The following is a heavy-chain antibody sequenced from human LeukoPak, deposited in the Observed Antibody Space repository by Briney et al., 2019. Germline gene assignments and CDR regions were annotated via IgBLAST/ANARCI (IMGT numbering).Heavy chain of an antibody. V-gene: IGHV4-39*07. J-gene: IGHJ5*02. CDR1: GGSISSSSYY. D-gene: IGHD2-15*01. Sequence: SETLSLTCTVSGGSISSSSYYWGWIRQPPGKGLEWIGSIYYSGSTYYNPSLKSRVTISVDTSKNQFSLKLSSVTAADTAVYYCARVGGLVVNWFDPWGQGTLVTVSS. CDR2: IYYSGST. CDR3: ARVGGLVVNWFDP.